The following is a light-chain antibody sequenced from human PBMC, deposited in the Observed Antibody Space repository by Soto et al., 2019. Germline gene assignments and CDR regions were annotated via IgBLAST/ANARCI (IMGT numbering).Light chain of an antibody. CDR1: RSVSRY. J-gene: IGKJ3*01. CDR2: DAS. V-gene: IGKV3-11*01. Sequence: EIVLTQSPATLSLSPGGRATLSCRSSRSVSRYLAWYQQKPGQAPRLLIFDASNRATGIPARFSGSGSGTEFTLTISSLEPEDFAVYYCQQRSNWPPFTFGPGTKVDIK. CDR3: QQRSNWPPFT.